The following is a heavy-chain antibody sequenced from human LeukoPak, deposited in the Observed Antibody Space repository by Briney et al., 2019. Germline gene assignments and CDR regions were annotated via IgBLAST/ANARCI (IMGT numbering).Heavy chain of an antibody. V-gene: IGHV4-34*01. J-gene: IGHJ6*03. CDR3: ARLSITIFYPHYMDV. CDR2: INHSGSS. CDR1: GGSFRGYY. D-gene: IGHD3-9*01. Sequence: PSETLSLTCAVYGGSFRGYYWSWIRQPPGTGLEWIGEINHSGSSNYNPSLKSRVTISVDTSKIQFSLKLSSVTAADTAVYYCARLSITIFYPHYMDVWGKGATVTVSS.